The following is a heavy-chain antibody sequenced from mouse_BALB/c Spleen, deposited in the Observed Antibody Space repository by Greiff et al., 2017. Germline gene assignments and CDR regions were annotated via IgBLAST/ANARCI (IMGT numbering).Heavy chain of an antibody. CDR2: IRLKSNNYAT. J-gene: IGHJ1*01. CDR1: GFTFSNYW. CDR3: TVITTVYFDV. Sequence: EVQVVESGGGLVQPGGSMKLSCVASGFTFSNYWMNWVRQSPEKGLEWVAEIRLKSNNYATHYAESVKGRFTISRDDSKSSVYLQMNNLRAEDTGIYYCTVITTVYFDVWGAGTTVTVSS. V-gene: IGHV6-6*02. D-gene: IGHD1-1*01.